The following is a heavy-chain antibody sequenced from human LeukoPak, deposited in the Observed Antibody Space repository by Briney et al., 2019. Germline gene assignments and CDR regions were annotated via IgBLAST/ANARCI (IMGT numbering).Heavy chain of an antibody. D-gene: IGHD6-13*01. CDR3: ARGPIAAVAFFDY. CDR2: INAGNGDT. J-gene: IGHJ4*02. CDR1: GYTFTNYA. V-gene: IGHV1-3*01. Sequence: ASVKVSCKASGYTFTNYAIHWVRQAPGQRPEWMGWINAGNGDTRYLQRFQGRVTIIRDTSASTVNMELSSLRYEDTAVLYCARGPIAAVAFFDYWGQGTLVSVSA.